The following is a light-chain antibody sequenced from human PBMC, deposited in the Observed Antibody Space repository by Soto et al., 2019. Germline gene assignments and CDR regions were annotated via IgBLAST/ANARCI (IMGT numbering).Light chain of an antibody. CDR2: EVS. Sequence: DVVMTQSPLFLPVTLGQPASISCRSSQSLIHSDGSTYLSWFQQRPGQSPRRLIYEVSDRDSGVPDRFTGSGSGPDFTLKISRVEAEDVGVYYCLQGTHWPWTFGQGTEVEIK. V-gene: IGKV2-30*02. J-gene: IGKJ1*01. CDR3: LQGTHWPWT. CDR1: QSLIHSDGSTY.